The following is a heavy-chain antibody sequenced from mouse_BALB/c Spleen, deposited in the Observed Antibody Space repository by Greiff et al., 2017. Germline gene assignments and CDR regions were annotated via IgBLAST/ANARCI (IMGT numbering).Heavy chain of an antibody. Sequence: EVMLVESGGGLVKPGGSLKLSCAASGFAFSSYDMSWVRQTPEKRLEWVAYISSGGSTYYPDSVKGRFTISRDNARNILYLQMSSLRSEDTAMYYCAREDGSFDYWGQGTTLTVSS. V-gene: IGHV5-6-5*01. CDR1: GFAFSSYD. D-gene: IGHD2-3*01. J-gene: IGHJ2*01. CDR3: AREDGSFDY. CDR2: ISSGGST.